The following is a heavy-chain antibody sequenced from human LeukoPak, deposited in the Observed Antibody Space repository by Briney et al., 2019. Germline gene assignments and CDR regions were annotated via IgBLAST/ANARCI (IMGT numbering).Heavy chain of an antibody. D-gene: IGHD4-11*01. Sequence: SETLSLTCTVSGGSLSSYYWTWIRQPPGKGLEWIGEINHNGSTNYNPSLKSRVTISVDTSKNQFSLKLTSMTAADTAVYYCARGDDSDLFDYWGQGTLVTVSS. CDR2: INHNGST. V-gene: IGHV4-34*01. CDR3: ARGDDSDLFDY. CDR1: GGSLSSYY. J-gene: IGHJ4*02.